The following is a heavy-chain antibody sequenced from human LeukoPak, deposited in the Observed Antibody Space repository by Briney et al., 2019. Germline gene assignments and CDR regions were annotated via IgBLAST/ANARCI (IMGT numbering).Heavy chain of an antibody. J-gene: IGHJ3*02. CDR1: GYTFNSYS. Sequence: ASVKVSCKASGYTFNSYSISWVRQAPGQGLERMGWISAYNGNTNYAQKLQDRVTISTDTSTSTVYMELRSLKSDDTAVYYCAATGDAFDIWGQGTMVAVSS. D-gene: IGHD4-17*01. V-gene: IGHV1-18*04. CDR2: ISAYNGNT. CDR3: AATGDAFDI.